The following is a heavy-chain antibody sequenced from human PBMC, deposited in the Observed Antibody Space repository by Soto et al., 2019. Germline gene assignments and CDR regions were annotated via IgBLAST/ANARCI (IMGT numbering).Heavy chain of an antibody. Sequence: GGSLRLSCAASGFTFSTYPMSWVRQAPGKGLAWISTITSDGRTYYADSVRGRFTISRDNSRNTLSLQMNSLRAEDTAVYYCAKDTLPIPITGTTRTAFDYWGQGTMVTVYS. D-gene: IGHD1-7*01. CDR1: GFTFSTYP. V-gene: IGHV3-23*01. J-gene: IGHJ4*02. CDR3: AKDTLPIPITGTTRTAFDY. CDR2: ITSDGRT.